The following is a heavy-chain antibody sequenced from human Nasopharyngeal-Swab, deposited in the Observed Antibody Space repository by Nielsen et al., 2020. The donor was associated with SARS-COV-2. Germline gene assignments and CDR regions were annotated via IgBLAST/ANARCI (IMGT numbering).Heavy chain of an antibody. D-gene: IGHD3-10*01. CDR3: ARSAMVRGPGMDV. CDR1: GFTVRSNY. CDR2: IYSGGST. J-gene: IGHJ6*02. Sequence: GESLKTSRAAYGFTVRSNYMSWVRQAPGKGLEWVSVIYSGGSTYYADSVKGRFTISRHNSKNTLYLQMNSLRAEDTAVYYCARSAMVRGPGMDVWGQGTTVTVSS. V-gene: IGHV3-53*04.